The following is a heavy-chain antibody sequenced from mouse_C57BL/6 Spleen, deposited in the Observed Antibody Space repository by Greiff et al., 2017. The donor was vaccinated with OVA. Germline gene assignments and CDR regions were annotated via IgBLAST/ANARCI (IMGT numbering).Heavy chain of an antibody. CDR2: IDPSDSYT. V-gene: IGHV1-59*01. Sequence: QVQLQQPGAELVRPGTSVKLSCKASGYTFTSYWMHWVKQRPGQGLEWIGVIDPSDSYTNYNQKFKGKATLTVDTSSSTAYMQLSSLTSEDSAVYYCARGGTVVAEAMDYWGQGTSVTVSS. CDR1: GYTFTSYW. D-gene: IGHD1-1*01. J-gene: IGHJ4*01. CDR3: ARGGTVVAEAMDY.